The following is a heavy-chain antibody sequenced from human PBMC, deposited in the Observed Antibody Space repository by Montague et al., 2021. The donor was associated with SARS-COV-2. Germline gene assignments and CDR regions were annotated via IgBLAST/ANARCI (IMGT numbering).Heavy chain of an antibody. V-gene: IGHV3-66*01. CDR2: IYRGGKT. J-gene: IGHJ6*02. CDR1: GFSVSDNY. D-gene: IGHD5-18*01. CDR3: ARDEGDSYSSCGLDV. Sequence: SLRLSCAVSGFSVSDNYMNWVRQAPGKGLEWVSIIYRGGKTYYADSVKGRFTISRDDSDNAVYLQMTRLTAVDAAVYYCARDEGDSYSSCGLDVWGQGTPVSVSS.